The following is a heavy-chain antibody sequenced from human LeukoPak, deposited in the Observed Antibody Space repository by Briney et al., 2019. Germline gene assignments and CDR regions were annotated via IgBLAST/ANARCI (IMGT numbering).Heavy chain of an antibody. CDR2: IWYDGSNK. CDR1: GFTFSSYG. CDR3: ARGQLVLDY. V-gene: IGHV3-33*01. J-gene: IGHJ4*02. D-gene: IGHD1-1*01. Sequence: GRSLRLSCAASGFTFSSYGMHWVRQAPGKGLERVAVIWYDGSNKYYADSVKGRFTISRDNSKNTLYLQMNSLRAEDTAVYYCARGQLVLDYWGQGTLVTVSS.